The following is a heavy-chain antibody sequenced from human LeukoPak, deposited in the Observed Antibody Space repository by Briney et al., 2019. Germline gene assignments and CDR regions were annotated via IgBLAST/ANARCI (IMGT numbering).Heavy chain of an antibody. J-gene: IGHJ4*02. Sequence: PGGSLRLSCAASGFTFNRTAMSWVRQAPGMGLECVATITESGGSTFYADSVKGRFTVSRDNSKNALYLQMNSLRSEDTAVYFCAKEPAEYSSGWYYDDWGRGTRVTVSS. D-gene: IGHD6-19*01. V-gene: IGHV3-23*01. CDR2: ITESGGST. CDR3: AKEPAEYSSGWYYDD. CDR1: GFTFNRTA.